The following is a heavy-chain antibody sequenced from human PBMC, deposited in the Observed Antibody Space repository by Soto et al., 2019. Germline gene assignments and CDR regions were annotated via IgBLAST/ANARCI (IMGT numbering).Heavy chain of an antibody. D-gene: IGHD6-13*01. CDR1: GGTVSSYF. Sequence: QVQLVQSGAEVKKTGSWVKVSCKVSGGTVSSYFINWVRQAPGQGLEWVGGIIPVFGTASYAEKFQGRVTITADESTSTAYLELSSLRPDDTAVYYCARETPSAAAAYYYYGLDVWGQGTTVTVPS. CDR2: IIPVFGTA. V-gene: IGHV1-69*01. CDR3: ARETPSAAAAYYYYGLDV. J-gene: IGHJ6*02.